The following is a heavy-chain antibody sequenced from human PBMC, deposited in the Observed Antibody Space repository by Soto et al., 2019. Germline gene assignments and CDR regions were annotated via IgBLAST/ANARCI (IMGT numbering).Heavy chain of an antibody. CDR2: ISNDGSST. CDR3: VRDQDSRGYSVFNL. V-gene: IGHV3-74*01. D-gene: IGHD3-22*01. Sequence: PGGSLRLSCAASGYTFSPFWMHWVRQVPGKGLMWVSRISNDGSSTSYADSVKGRFTISRDNAKNTLYLQMSSLRAEDTAVYFCVRDQDSRGYSVFNLWGQGARVTVSS. J-gene: IGHJ5*02. CDR1: GYTFSPFW.